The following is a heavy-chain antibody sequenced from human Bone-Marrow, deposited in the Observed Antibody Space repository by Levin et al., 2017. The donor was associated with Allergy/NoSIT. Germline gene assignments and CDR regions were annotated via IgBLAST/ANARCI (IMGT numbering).Heavy chain of an antibody. V-gene: IGHV3-23*01. CDR1: GFTFGNYA. D-gene: IGHD2-2*01. CDR2: ISSTGYST. CDR3: AREWCSSTTCKFYYYGLDL. J-gene: IGHJ6*02. Sequence: GESLKISCAASGFTFGNYAVSWVRQAKGEGLEWVSTISSTGYSTYQADSVKGRFTVYRDNSKNTVSLQMDSLRAEDTAVYFCAREWCSSTTCKFYYYGLDLWGQGTTVTVSS.